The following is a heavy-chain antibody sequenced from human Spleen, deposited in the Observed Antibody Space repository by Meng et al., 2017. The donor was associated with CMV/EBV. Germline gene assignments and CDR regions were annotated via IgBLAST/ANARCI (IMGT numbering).Heavy chain of an antibody. CDR1: SGDYD. Sequence: SGDYDWSWIGQAPGEGLEWVGYVCIGEGTCSNPSLKSRVTMSVDTSKNQFALKLSSVTAADTTVNYCARVVDQSVVVTDYYYGMDEWGQGTTVTVSS. D-gene: IGHD2-2*01. CDR2: VCIGEGT. CDR3: ARVVDQSVVVTDYYYGMDE. J-gene: IGHJ6*02. V-gene: IGHV4-30-4*08.